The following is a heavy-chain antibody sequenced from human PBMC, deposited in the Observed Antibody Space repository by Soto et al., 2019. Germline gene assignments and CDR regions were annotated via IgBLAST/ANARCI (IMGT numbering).Heavy chain of an antibody. D-gene: IGHD4-17*01. CDR1: GFTFSSYG. CDR2: ISYDGSNK. J-gene: IGHJ4*02. V-gene: IGHV3-30*18. CDR3: AKEGDYGDYVSFDY. Sequence: QVQLVESGGGVVKPGRSLRLSCAASGFTFSSYGMHWVRQAPGKGLEWVAVISYDGSNKYYADSVKGRFTISRDNSKNTLYLQMNSLRAEDTAVYYCAKEGDYGDYVSFDYWGQGTLVTVSS.